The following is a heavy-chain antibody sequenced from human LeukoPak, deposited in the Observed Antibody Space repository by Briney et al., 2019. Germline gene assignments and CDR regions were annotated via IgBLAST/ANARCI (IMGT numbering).Heavy chain of an antibody. CDR2: INPNSGGT. D-gene: IGHD3-10*01. J-gene: IGHJ4*02. Sequence: ASVKVSCKASGYTFTGYYMHWVRQAPGQGLEWMGRINPNSGGTNYAQKFQGRVTMTRDTSISTAYMELSSLRSDDTAVYYCARAGGVTYYYGSGSRLGVYYFDYWGQGTPVTVSS. CDR1: GYTFTGYY. V-gene: IGHV1-2*06. CDR3: ARAGGVTYYYGSGSRLGVYYFDY.